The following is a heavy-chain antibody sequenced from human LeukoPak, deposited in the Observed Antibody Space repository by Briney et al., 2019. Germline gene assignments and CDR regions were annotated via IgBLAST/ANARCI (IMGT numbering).Heavy chain of an antibody. CDR1: GGSISSYY. CDR3: ARLEGYYGSGSTNWFDP. CDR2: MYYSGST. J-gene: IGHJ5*02. Sequence: SETLSLTCTVSGGSISSYYWSWIRQPPGKGLEWIGYMYYSGSTNYNPSVKSRVTISVDTSKNQFSLRLSSVTAADTAVYYCARLEGYYGSGSTNWFDPWGQGTLVTVSS. D-gene: IGHD3-10*01. V-gene: IGHV4-59*08.